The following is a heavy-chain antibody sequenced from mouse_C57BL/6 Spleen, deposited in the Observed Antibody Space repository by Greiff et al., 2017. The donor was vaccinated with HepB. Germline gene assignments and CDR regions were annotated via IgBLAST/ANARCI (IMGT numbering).Heavy chain of an antibody. CDR3: ARVNWDY. J-gene: IGHJ2*01. D-gene: IGHD4-1*01. Sequence: QVHVKQPGAELVKPGASVKLSCKASGYTFTSYWMHWVKQRPGQALEWIGMIHPNSGSTNYNEKFKSKATLTVDKSSSTAYMQLSSLTSEDSAVYYCARVNWDYWGQGTTVTVSS. CDR2: IHPNSGST. CDR1: GYTFTSYW. V-gene: IGHV1-64*01.